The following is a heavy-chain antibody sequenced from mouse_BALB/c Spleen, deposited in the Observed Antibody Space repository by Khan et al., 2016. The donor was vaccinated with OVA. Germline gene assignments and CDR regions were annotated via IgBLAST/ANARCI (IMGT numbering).Heavy chain of an antibody. CDR1: GYTFTSYD. Sequence: VQLQQSGPELVKPGASVKMSCKASGYTFTSYDMHWVKQKPGQGLEWIGYINPYNDYTNFNEKFKGKATLTSDKSSSTAYMELSSLTSEDSAVYYCARGVLGVQTWFAYWGQGTLVTVSA. CDR3: ARGVLGVQTWFAY. D-gene: IGHD3-1*01. CDR2: INPYNDYT. V-gene: IGHV1S136*01. J-gene: IGHJ3*01.